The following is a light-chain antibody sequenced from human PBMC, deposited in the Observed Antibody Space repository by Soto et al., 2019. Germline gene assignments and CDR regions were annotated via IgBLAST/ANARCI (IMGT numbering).Light chain of an antibody. CDR1: QSVSSSY. CDR3: QQYGSSPGFT. CDR2: GAS. Sequence: EIVLTQSPGTLSLSPGEIATLACRASQSVSSSYLAWYQQKPGQAPRLLIYGASSRATGIPDRFSGSGSGTDFTLTISRLAPEDFAVYYCQQYGSSPGFTFGPGTKVDIK. V-gene: IGKV3-20*01. J-gene: IGKJ3*01.